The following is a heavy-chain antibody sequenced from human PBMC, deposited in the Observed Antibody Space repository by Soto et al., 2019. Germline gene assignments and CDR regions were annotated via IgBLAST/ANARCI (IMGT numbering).Heavy chain of an antibody. Sequence: GGSLRLSCAASGFTFSSYAMSWVRQAPGKGLEWVSAISGSGGSTYYADSVKGRFTISRDNSKNTLYLQMNSLRAEDTAVYYCAKGIVGQPDGAIDYWGQGTLVTVSS. V-gene: IGHV3-23*01. CDR1: GFTFSSYA. CDR2: ISGSGGST. D-gene: IGHD3-22*01. J-gene: IGHJ4*02. CDR3: AKGIVGQPDGAIDY.